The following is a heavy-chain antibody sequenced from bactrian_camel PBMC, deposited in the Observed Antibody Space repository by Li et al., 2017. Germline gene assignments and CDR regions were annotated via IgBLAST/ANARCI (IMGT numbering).Heavy chain of an antibody. Sequence: HVQLVESGGGLVQPGGSLKLSCAASGFTHSRTCMGWFRQAPGEVREALAIMHTGDDKTVYADSVEGRFTISQDNAKNTVYLQLNSLKTEDMAMYYCARWKAKYPSDLDGTREEEAAWGQGTQVTVS. CDR2: MHTGDDKT. D-gene: IGHD4*01. V-gene: IGHV3S1*01. CDR3: ARWKAKYPSDLDGTREEEAA. J-gene: IGHJ4*01. CDR1: GFTHSRTC.